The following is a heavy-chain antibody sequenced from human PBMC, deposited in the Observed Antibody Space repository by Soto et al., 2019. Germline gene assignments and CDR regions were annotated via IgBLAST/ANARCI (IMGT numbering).Heavy chain of an antibody. CDR3: ARDGHYYDSSGGTHFDY. Sequence: PSETLSLTCTVSGGSISSGDYYWSWIRQPPGKGLEWIGYIYYSGSTYYNPSLKSRVTISVDTSKNQFSLKLSSVTAADTAVYYCARDGHYYDSSGGTHFDYWGQGTLVTVSS. J-gene: IGHJ4*02. D-gene: IGHD3-22*01. V-gene: IGHV4-30-4*01. CDR1: GGSISSGDYY. CDR2: IYYSGST.